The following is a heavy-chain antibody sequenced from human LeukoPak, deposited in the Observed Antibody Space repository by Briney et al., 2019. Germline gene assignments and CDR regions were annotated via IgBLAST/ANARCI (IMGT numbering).Heavy chain of an antibody. Sequence: SETLSLTCAVYGGSFSGYYWSWIRQPPGKGLEWIWEINHSGSTNYNPSLKSRVTISVDTSKNQFSLKLSSVTAADTAVYYCARGPIVVVPAAEYYYYGMDVWGQGTTVTVSS. CDR3: ARGPIVVVPAAEYYYYGMDV. J-gene: IGHJ6*02. CDR2: INHSGST. CDR1: GGSFSGYY. D-gene: IGHD2-2*01. V-gene: IGHV4-34*01.